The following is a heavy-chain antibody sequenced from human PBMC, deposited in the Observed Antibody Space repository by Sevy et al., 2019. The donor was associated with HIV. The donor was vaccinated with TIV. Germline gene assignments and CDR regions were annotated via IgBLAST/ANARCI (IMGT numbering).Heavy chain of an antibody. V-gene: IGHV4-31*03. CDR1: GGSISSGGYY. CDR3: ARHDNWGRGYDY. Sequence: SETLSLTCTVSGGSISSGGYYWSWIRQHPGKGLEWIGYIYYSGGTYYNPSLKSRVTISVDTSKNQFSLKLGSVTAADTAVYYCARHDNWGRGYDYWGQGTLVTVSS. J-gene: IGHJ4*02. CDR2: IYYSGGT. D-gene: IGHD7-27*01.